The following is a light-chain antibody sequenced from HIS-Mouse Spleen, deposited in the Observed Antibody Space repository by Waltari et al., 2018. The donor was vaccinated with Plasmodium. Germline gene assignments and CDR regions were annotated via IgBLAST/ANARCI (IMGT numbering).Light chain of an antibody. J-gene: IGLJ2*01. V-gene: IGLV3-1*01. CDR2: QDS. Sequence: SYELTQPPSVSVSPGQPASITCSGDHLGDKYACWYQQKPGPSPVLVIYQDSKRPSGIPERFSGSNSGNTATLTISGTQAMDEADYYCQAWDSSTVVFGGGTKLTVL. CDR3: QAWDSSTVV. CDR1: HLGDKY.